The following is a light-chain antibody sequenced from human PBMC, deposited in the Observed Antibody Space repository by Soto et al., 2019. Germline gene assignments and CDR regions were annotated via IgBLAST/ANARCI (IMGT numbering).Light chain of an antibody. J-gene: IGKJ1*01. CDR1: QSISSY. V-gene: IGKV1-39*01. Sequence: DIQMTQSPSSLSASVGDRVTITCRASQSISSYLNWYQHKPGKAPKLLIYAASSLQSGVPSRFSGSGSGTDFTLTISSLQPEDFATYYCRQSYSTPRTFGQGTKVDIK. CDR2: AAS. CDR3: RQSYSTPRT.